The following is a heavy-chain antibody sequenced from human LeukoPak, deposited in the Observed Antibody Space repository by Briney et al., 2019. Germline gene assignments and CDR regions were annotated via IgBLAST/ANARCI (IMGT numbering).Heavy chain of an antibody. V-gene: IGHV3-23*01. CDR1: GFTFSSYA. D-gene: IGHD3-22*01. J-gene: IGHJ4*02. Sequence: GGSLRLSCAASGFTFSSYAMSWVRQAPGKGLEWVSAISGSGGSTYYADSAKGRFTISRDNSENTLYLQMNSLRAEDTAVYYCAKWGSYYYDSSGYPGPYYFDYWGQGTLVTVSS. CDR3: AKWGSYYYDSSGYPGPYYFDY. CDR2: ISGSGGST.